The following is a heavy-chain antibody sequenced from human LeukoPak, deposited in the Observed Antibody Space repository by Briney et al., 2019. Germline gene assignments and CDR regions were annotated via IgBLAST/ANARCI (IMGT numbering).Heavy chain of an antibody. J-gene: IGHJ6*02. Sequence: QTSETLSLTCTVSGGSISSYYWSWVRQAPGKGLEWVAFIRYDGSNKYYADSVKGRFTVSRDNSKNTLYLQMNSLRAEDTAVYYCAKDEEGWLPNYYYYYGMDVWGQGTTVTVSS. V-gene: IGHV3-30*02. CDR3: AKDEEGWLPNYYYYYGMDV. CDR2: IRYDGSNK. CDR1: GGSISSYY. D-gene: IGHD5-12*01.